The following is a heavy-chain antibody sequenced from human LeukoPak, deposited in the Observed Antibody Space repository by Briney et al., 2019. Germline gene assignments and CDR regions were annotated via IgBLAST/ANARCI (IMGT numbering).Heavy chain of an antibody. CDR2: ISAYNGNT. D-gene: IGHD2-8*01. Sequence: GASVKVSCKASGYTFTSYGISWVRQAPGQGLEWMGWISAYNGNTNYAQKLQGRVTMTTDTSTSTAYMELRSLRLDDTAVYFCARGSFLGTSSWFDPWGQGTLVTVSS. CDR1: GYTFTSYG. CDR3: ARGSFLGTSSWFDP. V-gene: IGHV1-18*01. J-gene: IGHJ5*02.